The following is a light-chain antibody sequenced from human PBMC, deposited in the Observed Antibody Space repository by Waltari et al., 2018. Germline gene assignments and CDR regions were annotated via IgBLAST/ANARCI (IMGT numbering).Light chain of an antibody. Sequence: EIVLTQSPGTLSLSPGERAIVSCRASQSVGRTLAWYKQKPGQAPRLLIYGASNRATGIPDRCIGSGFGTEFSLTISGLEPEDSAVYYCQHYLRLPVAFGQGTKVEIK. CDR2: GAS. CDR3: QHYLRLPVA. CDR1: QSVGRT. V-gene: IGKV3-20*01. J-gene: IGKJ1*01.